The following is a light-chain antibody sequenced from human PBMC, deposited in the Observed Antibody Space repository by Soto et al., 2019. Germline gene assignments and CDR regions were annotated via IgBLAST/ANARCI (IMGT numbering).Light chain of an antibody. J-gene: IGKJ5*01. CDR1: QSIGNY. CDR2: SAS. CDR3: QQSFRPHIT. V-gene: IGKV1-39*01. Sequence: DIQMTQSPVSLSASVGDRVTITCRASQSIGNYLNWYQQKPGEVPKLLIYSASSLQSGVPSRFSGSASGTDFTLSISILQPEDYATYYCQQSFRPHITFGQGTRLEIK.